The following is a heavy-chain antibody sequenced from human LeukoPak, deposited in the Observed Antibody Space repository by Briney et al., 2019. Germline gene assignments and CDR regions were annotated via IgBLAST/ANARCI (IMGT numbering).Heavy chain of an antibody. CDR3: ARVTVGATYYYYGMDV. CDR2: INPNSGGT. V-gene: IGHV1-2*02. D-gene: IGHD1-26*01. Sequence: GASVKVSCKASGYTFTGYYMHWVRQAPGQGLEWMGGINPNSGGTNYAQKFQGRVTMTRDTSISTAYMELSRLRSDDTAVYYCARVTVGATYYYYGMDVWGQGTTVTVSS. CDR1: GYTFTGYY. J-gene: IGHJ6*02.